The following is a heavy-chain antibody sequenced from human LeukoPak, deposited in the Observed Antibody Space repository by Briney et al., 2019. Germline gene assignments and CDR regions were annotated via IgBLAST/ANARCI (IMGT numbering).Heavy chain of an antibody. D-gene: IGHD6-13*01. V-gene: IGHV3-23*01. CDR2: ISGSGGST. CDR1: GFTFSRYA. CDR3: AKDWYSSSWFDY. J-gene: IGHJ4*02. Sequence: PGGSLRLSCAASGFTFSRYAMSWVRQAPGKGLEWVSDISGSGGSTYYADSVKGRFTISRDNSKNTLYLQMNSLKAEDTAVYYCAKDWYSSSWFDYWGQGTLVTVSS.